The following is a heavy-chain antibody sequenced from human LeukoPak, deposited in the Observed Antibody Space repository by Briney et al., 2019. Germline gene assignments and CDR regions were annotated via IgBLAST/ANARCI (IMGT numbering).Heavy chain of an antibody. CDR1: GGSFSGYY. Sequence: SETLSLTCAVYGGSFSGYYWSWIRQPPGKGLEWIGEINHSGSTNYNPSLKSRVTISVDTSKNQFSLKLSSVTAADTAVYYCARNIAVAAPGAFDIWGQGTMVTVSS. J-gene: IGHJ3*02. D-gene: IGHD6-19*01. CDR3: ARNIAVAAPGAFDI. V-gene: IGHV4-34*01. CDR2: INHSGST.